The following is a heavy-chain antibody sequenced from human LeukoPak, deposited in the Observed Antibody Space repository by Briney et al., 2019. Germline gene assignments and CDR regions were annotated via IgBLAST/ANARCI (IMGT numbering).Heavy chain of an antibody. V-gene: IGHV3-74*01. D-gene: IGHD4-17*01. J-gene: IGHJ4*02. CDR1: GFTFSSYW. CDR3: APTRTTVFPFDY. CDR2: INSDGSST. Sequence: GGSLRLSCAASGFTFSSYWMHWVRQAPGKGLVWVSRINSDGSSTSYADSVKGRFTISRDNAKNTLYLQMNSLRAEDTAVYYCAPTRTTVFPFDYWGQGTLATVSS.